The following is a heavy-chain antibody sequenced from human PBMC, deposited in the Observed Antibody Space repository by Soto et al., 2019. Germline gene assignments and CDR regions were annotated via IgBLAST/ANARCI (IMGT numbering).Heavy chain of an antibody. CDR1: GIGG. Sequence: GIGGWSRVKKQPGKGLEWIGEIYHSGSTNYNPSLKSRVTISVDKSKNQFSLKLSSVTAADTAVYYCARVMPPPYYYYGMDVRGQGTTVTVSS. CDR3: ARVMPPPYYYYGMDV. V-gene: IGHV4-4*02. CDR2: IYHSGST. J-gene: IGHJ6*02. D-gene: IGHD2-2*01.